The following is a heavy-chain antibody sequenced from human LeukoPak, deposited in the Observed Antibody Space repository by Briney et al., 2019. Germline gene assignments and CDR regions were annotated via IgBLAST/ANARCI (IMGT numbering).Heavy chain of an antibody. CDR1: GGSMSRSSYY. D-gene: IGHD6-19*01. J-gene: IGHJ3*02. V-gene: IGHV4-39*01. CDR3: ARHSSGWFRAAFDI. Sequence: PSETLSLTCTVSGGSMSRSSYYWGWIRQPPGKGLEWIGRIYYSGSTYYNPSLKSRVTISVDTSKNQFSLMLSSVTATDTAVYYCARHSSGWFRAAFDIWGQGTMVTVSS. CDR2: IYYSGST.